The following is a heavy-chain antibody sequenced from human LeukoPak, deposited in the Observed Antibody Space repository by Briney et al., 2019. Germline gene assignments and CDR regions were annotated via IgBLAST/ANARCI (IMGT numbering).Heavy chain of an antibody. CDR1: GFTFSSYA. D-gene: IGHD2-2*01. J-gene: IGHJ3*02. CDR2: ISSSGSTI. Sequence: GGSLRLSCAASGFTFSSYAMSWIRQAPGKGLEWVSYISSSGSTIYYADSVKGRFTISRDNAKNSLYLQMNSLRAEDTAVYYCARDIIVQGTSWNAFDIWGQGTMATVSS. V-gene: IGHV3-11*01. CDR3: ARDIIVQGTSWNAFDI.